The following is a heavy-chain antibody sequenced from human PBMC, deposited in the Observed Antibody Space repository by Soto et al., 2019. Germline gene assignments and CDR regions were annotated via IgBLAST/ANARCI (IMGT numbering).Heavy chain of an antibody. V-gene: IGHV4-61*01. D-gene: IGHD1-26*01. CDR3: ARVTGGSYYISP. CDR2: IYYSGST. J-gene: IGHJ5*02. CDR1: GGSVSSGSYY. Sequence: PSETLSLTCTVSGGSVSSGSYYWSWIRQPPGKGLEWIGYIYYSGSTNYNPSLKSRVTISVDTSKNQFSLKLSSVTAADTAVYYCARVTGGSYYISPWGQGTLVTVSS.